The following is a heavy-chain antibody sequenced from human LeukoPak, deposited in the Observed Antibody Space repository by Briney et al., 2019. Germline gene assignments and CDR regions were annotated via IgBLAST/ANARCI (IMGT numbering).Heavy chain of an antibody. Sequence: GGSLRLSCAASGFTFSSYEMNWVRQAPGKGLEWVSYISSSGSTIYYAGSVKGRFTISRDNAKNSLYLQMNSLRAEDTAVYYCARDWRYCSSTSCYVGAFDIWGQGTMVTVSS. CDR3: ARDWRYCSSTSCYVGAFDI. J-gene: IGHJ3*02. D-gene: IGHD2-2*01. CDR1: GFTFSSYE. V-gene: IGHV3-48*03. CDR2: ISSSGSTI.